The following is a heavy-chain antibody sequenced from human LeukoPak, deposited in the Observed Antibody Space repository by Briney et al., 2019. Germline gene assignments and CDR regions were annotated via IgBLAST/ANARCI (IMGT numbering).Heavy chain of an antibody. J-gene: IGHJ4*02. CDR3: ARGYYDFWSGYWDY. Sequence: GRSLRLSCAASGFTFSSYAMHWVRQAPGKGLEWVAVISYDGSNKYYADSVKGRFTISRDNSKNTLYLQMNSLRAEDTAVYYCARGYYDFWSGYWDYWGQGTLVTVSS. V-gene: IGHV3-30-3*01. D-gene: IGHD3-3*01. CDR2: ISYDGSNK. CDR1: GFTFSSYA.